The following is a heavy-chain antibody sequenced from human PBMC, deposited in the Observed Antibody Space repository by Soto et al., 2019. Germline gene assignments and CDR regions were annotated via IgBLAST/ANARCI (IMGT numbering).Heavy chain of an antibody. J-gene: IGHJ5*02. V-gene: IGHV4-61*01. CDR2: VHSSGIT. Sequence: XTLSLPCTVSGGSLSNDNFYWSWIRQPPGKGLEWIGYVHSSGITNYNPSLKRRVTISVDTSRNQFSLRLSSLTAADTAVYYCARGLTMGQLPSHFDHWGQGTLGTVSS. CDR3: ARGLTMGQLPSHFDH. CDR1: GGSLSNDNFY. D-gene: IGHD3-16*01.